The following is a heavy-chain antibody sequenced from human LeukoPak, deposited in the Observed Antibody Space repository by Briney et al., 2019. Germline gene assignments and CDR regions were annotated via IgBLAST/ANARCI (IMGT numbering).Heavy chain of an antibody. V-gene: IGHV3-20*04. J-gene: IGHJ4*02. Sequence: GSLRLSCAASGFTFDDYGMSWVRQAPGKGLEWVSGINWNGGSTGYADSVKGRFTISRDNAKNSLYLQMNSLRAEDTALYYCAGVSYYDSSGHWDYWGQGTLVTVSS. CDR3: AGVSYYDSSGHWDY. CDR2: INWNGGST. CDR1: GFTFDDYG. D-gene: IGHD3-22*01.